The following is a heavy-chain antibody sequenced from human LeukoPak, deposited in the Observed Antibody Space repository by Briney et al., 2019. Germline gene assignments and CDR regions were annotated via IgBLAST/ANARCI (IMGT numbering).Heavy chain of an antibody. CDR2: IYYSGST. Sequence: PSETLSLTCTVSGGSISSYYWSWIRQPPGKGLEWIGYIYYSGSTNYNPALKSRVTISVDTSKNQFSLKLSSVTAADTAVYYCARIIMCTNGVCPYYYYYGMDVWGQGTTVTVSS. CDR3: ARIIMCTNGVCPYYYYYGMDV. CDR1: GGSISSYY. D-gene: IGHD2-8*01. J-gene: IGHJ6*02. V-gene: IGHV4-59*01.